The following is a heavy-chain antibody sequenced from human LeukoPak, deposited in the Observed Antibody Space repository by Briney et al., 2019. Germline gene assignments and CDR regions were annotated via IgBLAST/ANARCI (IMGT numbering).Heavy chain of an antibody. J-gene: IGHJ6*03. Sequence: ASVKVSCKASGYTFTGYYTHWVRQAPGQGLEWMGRINPNSGGTNYAQKFQGRVTMTRDTSISTAYMELSRLRSDDTAVYCCARGARYCTNGVCSLYYYYYMDVWGKGTTVTVSS. V-gene: IGHV1-2*06. D-gene: IGHD2-8*01. CDR1: GYTFTGYY. CDR2: INPNSGGT. CDR3: ARGARYCTNGVCSLYYYYYMDV.